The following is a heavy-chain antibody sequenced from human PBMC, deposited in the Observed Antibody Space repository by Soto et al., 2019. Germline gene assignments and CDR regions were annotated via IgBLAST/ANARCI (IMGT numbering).Heavy chain of an antibody. CDR3: AREEPGDYDNFYYDMDV. CDR1: GFTFRSDG. Sequence: HVQVVESGGGVVQPGRSLRLSCATSGFTFRSDGMHWVRQAPGKGLEWVAFVWPDGSKKYYGDSVKGRFTISRDNSNNTLYLQMNSLRAEDTAIYYCAREEPGDYDNFYYDMDVWGQGTTVTVSS. D-gene: IGHD4-17*01. J-gene: IGHJ6*02. V-gene: IGHV3-33*01. CDR2: VWPDGSKK.